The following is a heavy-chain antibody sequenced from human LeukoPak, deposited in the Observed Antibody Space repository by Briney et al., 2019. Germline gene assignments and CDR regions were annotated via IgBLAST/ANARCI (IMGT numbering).Heavy chain of an antibody. V-gene: IGHV3-21*01. CDR3: ARDPSPRTTYYYYYMDV. CDR1: GFSFSSYS. CDR2: ISMSNFYI. D-gene: IGHD2-2*01. Sequence: GGSLRLSCVASGFSFSSYSMNWVRQAPGKGLEWVASISMSNFYIYYADSVKGRFTISRDNAKNSLYLQMNSLRADDTAVYFCARDPSPRTTYYYYYMDVWGTGTTVTVSS. J-gene: IGHJ6*03.